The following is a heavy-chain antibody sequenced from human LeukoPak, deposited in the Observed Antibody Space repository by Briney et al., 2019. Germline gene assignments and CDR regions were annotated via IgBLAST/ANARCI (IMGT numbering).Heavy chain of an antibody. D-gene: IGHD2-2*01. CDR1: GFTFSSYW. J-gene: IGHJ6*02. V-gene: IGHV3-7*03. Sequence: GGSLRLSCAASGFTFSSYWMSWVRQAPGKGLEWVANIKQDGSEKYYVDSVKGRFTISRDNAKNSLYLQMNSLRAEDTAVYYCAKLYCGSNSCPYYYYYGMDVWGQGTTVTVSS. CDR3: AKLYCGSNSCPYYYYYGMDV. CDR2: IKQDGSEK.